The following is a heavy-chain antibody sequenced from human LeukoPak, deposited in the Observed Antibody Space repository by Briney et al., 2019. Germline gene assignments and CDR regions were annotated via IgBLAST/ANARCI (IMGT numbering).Heavy chain of an antibody. CDR2: ISGDGGSR. V-gene: IGHV3-43*02. J-gene: IGHJ1*01. D-gene: IGHD6-19*01. CDR1: GFTFDDYA. Sequence: PGGSLRLSCAASGFTFDDYAMHWVRQAPAKGLEWVSLISGDGGSRYYADSVKGRFTTSRDNSKNSLYLQMDSLRTEDTALYYCAKDLIAVAGTTEYFQHWGQGTLVTVSS. CDR3: AKDLIAVAGTTEYFQH.